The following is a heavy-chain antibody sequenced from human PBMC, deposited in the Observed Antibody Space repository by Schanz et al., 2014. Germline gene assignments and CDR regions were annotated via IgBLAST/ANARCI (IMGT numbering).Heavy chain of an antibody. D-gene: IGHD6-13*01. J-gene: IGHJ4*02. CDR2: IMPLRGIA. Sequence: QVQLPQPEPEVQHPRSSEKASCQAFGDTFSKYNIMWVRHVPGQGLEWMGRIMPLRGIANYAQKFQGRVTITADKSTFTAYMDVSSLRSEDTGVYYCASSGAGYSSSWDFDYWGQGTRVTVSS. CDR1: GDTFSKYN. CDR3: ASSGAGYSSSWDFDY. V-gene: IGHV1-69*02.